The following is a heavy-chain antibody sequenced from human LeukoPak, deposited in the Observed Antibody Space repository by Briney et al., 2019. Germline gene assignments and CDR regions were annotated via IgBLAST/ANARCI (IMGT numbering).Heavy chain of an antibody. V-gene: IGHV1-18*01. Sequence: GASVKVSCKASGYTFTSYGISWVRQAPGQGLEWMGWISAYNGNTNYAQKLQGRVTMTTDTSTSTAYMELRSLRSDDTAVYYCARDGYAFFGDYPDPDGQGFDYWGQGTLVTVSS. CDR2: ISAYNGNT. CDR3: ARDGYAFFGDYPDPDGQGFDY. D-gene: IGHD4-17*01. J-gene: IGHJ4*02. CDR1: GYTFTSYG.